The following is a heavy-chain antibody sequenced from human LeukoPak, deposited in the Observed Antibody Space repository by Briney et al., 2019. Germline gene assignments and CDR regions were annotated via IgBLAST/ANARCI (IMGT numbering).Heavy chain of an antibody. V-gene: IGHV3-23*01. D-gene: IGHD3-3*01. Sequence: GGSLRLSCAASGFTFSSYAMSWVRQAPGKGLEWVSAISGSGGSTYYADSVKGRFTISRDNSKNTLYLQMSSLRAEDTAVYYCAKCWSGYSPLYDFWSGYSTFFDYWGQGTLVTVSS. CDR3: AKCWSGYSPLYDFWSGYSTFFDY. J-gene: IGHJ4*02. CDR2: ISGSGGST. CDR1: GFTFSSYA.